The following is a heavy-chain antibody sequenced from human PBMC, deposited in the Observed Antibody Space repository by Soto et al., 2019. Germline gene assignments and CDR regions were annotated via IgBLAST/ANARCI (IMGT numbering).Heavy chain of an antibody. Sequence: PSETLSLTCAVSGGSVSSSNWWSWVRQPPGKGLEWIGEIYHSGSTNYNPSLKSRVTISVDKSKNQFSLKLSSVTAADTAVYYCASGYYYDSSGYYYYRWFDPWGQGTLVTVSS. CDR1: GGSVSSSNW. CDR2: IYHSGST. CDR3: ASGYYYDSSGYYYYRWFDP. V-gene: IGHV4-4*02. D-gene: IGHD3-22*01. J-gene: IGHJ5*02.